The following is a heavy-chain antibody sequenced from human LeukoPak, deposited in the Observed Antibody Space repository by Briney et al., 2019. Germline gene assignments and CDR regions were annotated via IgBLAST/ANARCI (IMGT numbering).Heavy chain of an antibody. CDR2: ISYDGSNK. Sequence: GGSLRLSCAASGFTFSSYGMHWVRQAPGKGLEWVAVISYDGSNKYYADSVKGRFTISRDNPKNTLYLQMNSLRAEDTAVYYCAIGPYSSRWYDYWGQGTLVTVSS. V-gene: IGHV3-30*03. D-gene: IGHD6-13*01. J-gene: IGHJ4*02. CDR3: AIGPYSSRWYDY. CDR1: GFTFSSYG.